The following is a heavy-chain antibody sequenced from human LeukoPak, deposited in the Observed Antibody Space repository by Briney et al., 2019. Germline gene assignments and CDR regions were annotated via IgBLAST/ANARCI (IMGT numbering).Heavy chain of an antibody. CDR2: INWNGGST. J-gene: IGHJ4*02. V-gene: IGHV3-20*01. Sequence: GGSLRLSCAASGFTFDDYGMSWVRQAPGKGQEXXSGINWNGGSTGYADSVKGRFTISRDNAKNSLYLQMNSLRAEDTALYHCARQGGDSSSSPFDYWGQGTLVTVSS. CDR1: GFTFDDYG. D-gene: IGHD6-6*01. CDR3: ARQGGDSSSSPFDY.